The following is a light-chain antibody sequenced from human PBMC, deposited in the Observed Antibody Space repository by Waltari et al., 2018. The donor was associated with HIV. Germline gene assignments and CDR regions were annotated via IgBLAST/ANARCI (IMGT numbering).Light chain of an antibody. CDR2: EGT. CDR1: SSDLGSHNL. V-gene: IGLV2-23*01. CDR3: WSYAGSTPYVL. J-gene: IGLJ2*01. Sequence: QSALTQPASVSGSPGQSITISCTGTSSDLGSHNLVSWYQQHPGKAPYLIIYEGTKRPSVISNRFAGSKSGNTASLTISGLQADDEADYFCWSYAGSTPYVLLGGGTKLTVL.